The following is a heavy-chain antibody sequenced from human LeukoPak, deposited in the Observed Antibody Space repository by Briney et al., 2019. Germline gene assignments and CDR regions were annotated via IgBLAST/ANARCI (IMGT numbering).Heavy chain of an antibody. V-gene: IGHV3-15*01. D-gene: IGHD5-12*01. J-gene: IGHJ4*02. CDR3: TTSNSGYDYLFDY. CDR1: GFTFSNAW. Sequence: GGSLRLSCAASGFTFSNAWMSWVRQAPGKGLEWVGRIKSKTDGGTTDYAAPVKGRFTISRDDSKNTLYLQMNSLKTEDTAVYYCTTSNSGYDYLFDYWGQGTLVTVSS. CDR2: IKSKTDGGTT.